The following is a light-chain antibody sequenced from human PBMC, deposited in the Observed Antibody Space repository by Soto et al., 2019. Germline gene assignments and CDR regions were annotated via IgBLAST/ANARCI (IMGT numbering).Light chain of an antibody. CDR3: QQYNKWPTGT. CDR2: GAS. CDR1: QSVSSN. V-gene: IGKV3-15*01. J-gene: IGKJ1*01. Sequence: EIVMTQSPATLSVSPGERATLSCRASQSVSSNLAWYQQKPGQAPRLLIYGASTRATCIPARFSGSGSGTEFTLTISSLQSEDFAVYYCQQYNKWPTGTFGQGTKVEIK.